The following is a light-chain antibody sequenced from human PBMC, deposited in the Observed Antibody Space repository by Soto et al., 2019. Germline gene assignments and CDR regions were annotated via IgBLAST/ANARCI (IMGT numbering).Light chain of an antibody. CDR1: QNINNW. V-gene: IGKV1-5*03. CDR3: QHYSSYPFT. J-gene: IGKJ2*01. Sequence: DIQMTQSPSTLSASVGDRVSITCRASQNINNWFAGYQQKPGTAPKLLIYKAFSLETGVPSRFSGSGSGTEFTLTISSLHPDDFATYYCQHYSSYPFTSGQGTKLEI. CDR2: KAF.